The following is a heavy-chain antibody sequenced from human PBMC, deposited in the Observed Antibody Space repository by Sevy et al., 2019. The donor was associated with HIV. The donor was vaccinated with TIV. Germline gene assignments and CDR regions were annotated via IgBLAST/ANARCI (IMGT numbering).Heavy chain of an antibody. CDR1: GFSFSTYW. J-gene: IGHJ4*02. Sequence: GGSLRLSCAASGFSFSTYWMHWVRQAPGKGLEWVANIKQDEREKYYVASVKSRFTISRDNAKNSVYLEMNSLRAEDTAIYYCAKGNSGSFDYWGQGTLVTVSS. D-gene: IGHD3-22*01. CDR3: AKGNSGSFDY. V-gene: IGHV3-7*01. CDR2: IKQDEREK.